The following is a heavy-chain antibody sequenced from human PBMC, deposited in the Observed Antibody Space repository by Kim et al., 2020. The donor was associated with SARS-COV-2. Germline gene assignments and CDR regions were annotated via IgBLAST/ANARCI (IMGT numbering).Heavy chain of an antibody. J-gene: IGHJ4*02. V-gene: IGHV3-23*01. D-gene: IGHD3-10*01. CDR3: AKDHYGSGSYYLSWGLFDY. Sequence: RFTISRDNSKNTLYLKMNSLRAEDTAVYYCAKDHYGSGSYYLSWGLFDYWGQGTLVTVSS.